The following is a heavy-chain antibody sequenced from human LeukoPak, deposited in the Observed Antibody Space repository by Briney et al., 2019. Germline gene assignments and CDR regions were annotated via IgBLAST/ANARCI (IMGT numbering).Heavy chain of an antibody. CDR1: GGSISSGGYY. D-gene: IGHD3-10*01. CDR3: ARGAGGGYYRSWFDP. Sequence: SETLSLTCTVSGGSISSGGYYWSWIRQPAGKGLEWIGRIYTSGSTNYNPSLKSRVTISVDTSKNQFSLKLSSVTAADTAVYYWARGAGGGYYRSWFDPWGQGTLVTVSS. V-gene: IGHV4-61*02. J-gene: IGHJ5*02. CDR2: IYTSGST.